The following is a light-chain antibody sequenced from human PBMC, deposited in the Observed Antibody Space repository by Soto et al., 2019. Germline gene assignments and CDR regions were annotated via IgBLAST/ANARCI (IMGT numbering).Light chain of an antibody. CDR1: QSVSSN. J-gene: IGKJ3*01. V-gene: IGKV3-15*01. CDR2: GAS. Sequence: EIVITQSPATLSVSPGERATLSCRASQSVSSNLAWYQQKPGQAPRLLIYGASTRATGIPARFSGSGSGTEFTLTISSLQSEDFAVYYCQQYNNWPPKGFTFGPGTKVDIK. CDR3: QQYNNWPPKGFT.